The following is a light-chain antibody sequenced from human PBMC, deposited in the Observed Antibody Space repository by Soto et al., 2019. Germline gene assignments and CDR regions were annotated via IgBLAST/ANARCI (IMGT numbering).Light chain of an antibody. Sequence: EIVLTQSPGTLSLSPGERATLSCRASQSVSSSYLAWYQQKPGQAPRLLIYGASSRATGIPDRVSGSGSGTDFTLTISRLEPEDFAVYYCQQYGSSSTFGQGTKVDIK. J-gene: IGKJ1*01. CDR3: QQYGSSST. V-gene: IGKV3-20*01. CDR2: GAS. CDR1: QSVSSSY.